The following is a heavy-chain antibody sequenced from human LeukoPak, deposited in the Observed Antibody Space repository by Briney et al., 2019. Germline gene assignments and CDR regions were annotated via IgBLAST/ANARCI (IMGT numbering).Heavy chain of an antibody. CDR1: GYTFTGYY. CDR2: INPNSGGT. J-gene: IGHJ4*02. CDR3: ARDIGHSGYYRMAFDY. V-gene: IGHV1-2*02. Sequence: ASVKVSCKASGYTFTGYYMHWVRQAPGQGLEWMGWINPNSGGTNYAQKFQGRVTMTRDTSISTAYMELGRLRSDDTAVYYCARDIGHSGYYRMAFDYWGQGTLVTVSS. D-gene: IGHD3-22*01.